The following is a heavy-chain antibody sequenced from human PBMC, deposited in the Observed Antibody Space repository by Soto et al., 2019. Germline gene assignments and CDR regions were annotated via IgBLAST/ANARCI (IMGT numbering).Heavy chain of an antibody. Sequence: SETLSLTCAVSGGSISSAGYSWTWIRQPPGKGLEWIGYVYRGERPYYTPSLQSRVTISVDRSKSNFSLKLTSVTAADTAVYYCARVFYYPGIFDQCGQGILVTVSS. CDR3: ARVFYYPGIFDQ. CDR1: GGSISSAGYS. CDR2: VYRGERP. J-gene: IGHJ4*02. V-gene: IGHV4-30-2*01. D-gene: IGHD3-22*01.